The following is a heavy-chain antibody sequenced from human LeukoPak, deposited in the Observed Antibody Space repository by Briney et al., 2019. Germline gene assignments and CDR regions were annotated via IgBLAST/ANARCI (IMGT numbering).Heavy chain of an antibody. CDR3: ARAGSNWNYVY. D-gene: IGHD1-7*01. V-gene: IGHV3-7*01. CDR2: IKQDGSEK. CDR1: GFTFRGFL. J-gene: IGHJ4*02. Sequence: PEGSLRLSCAASGFTFRGFLMSWVRQTPGKGLEWVANIKQDGSEKYYADAVKGRFTISRDNTKNSLSLQMNSLTAEDTAVYYCARAGSNWNYVYWGQGTLVTVSS.